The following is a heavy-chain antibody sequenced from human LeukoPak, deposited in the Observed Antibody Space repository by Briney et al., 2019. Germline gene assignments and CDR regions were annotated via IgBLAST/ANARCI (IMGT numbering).Heavy chain of an antibody. D-gene: IGHD6-13*01. CDR3: AKVRLAAAGQYYFDY. Sequence: GGSLRLSCAASGFTFSSYEMNWVRQAPGKGLEWVSYISSSGSTIYYADSVKGRFTISRDNAKNSLYLQMNSLRAEDTAVYSCAKVRLAAAGQYYFDYWGQGTLVTVSS. CDR2: ISSSGSTI. CDR1: GFTFSSYE. J-gene: IGHJ4*02. V-gene: IGHV3-48*03.